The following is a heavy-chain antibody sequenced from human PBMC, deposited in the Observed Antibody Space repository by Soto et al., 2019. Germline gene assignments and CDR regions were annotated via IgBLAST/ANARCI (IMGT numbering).Heavy chain of an antibody. CDR2: ITPIFGTA. CDR3: ARLDTAMALYSDY. V-gene: IGHV1-69*06. CDR1: GGTFSSYA. Sequence: SVKVSCKASGGTFSSYAISWVRQAPGQGLEWMGGITPIFGTANYAQKFQGRVTITADKSTSTAYMELSSLRSEDTAVYYCARLDTAMALYSDYWGQGTLVTVYS. J-gene: IGHJ4*02. D-gene: IGHD5-18*01.